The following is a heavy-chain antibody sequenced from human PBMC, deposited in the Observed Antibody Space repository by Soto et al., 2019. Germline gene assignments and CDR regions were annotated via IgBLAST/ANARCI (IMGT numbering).Heavy chain of an antibody. CDR2: IDRSGSSI. J-gene: IGHJ4*02. CDR3: VRKEVVVAGTYDY. V-gene: IGHV3-11*01. Sequence: QVQVVESGGGLVKPGESLRLSCAASGFTFSEHPMSWIRQAPGKGLEWVSYIDRSGSSIYYADSVRGRFTITRDNARDSLYLQMNNLRAEDTAVYHCVRKEVVVAGTYDYWGRGTLVTVSS. D-gene: IGHD6-19*01. CDR1: GFTFSEHP.